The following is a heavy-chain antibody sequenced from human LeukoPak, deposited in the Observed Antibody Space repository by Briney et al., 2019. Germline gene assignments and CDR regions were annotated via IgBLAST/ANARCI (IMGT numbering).Heavy chain of an antibody. CDR1: GFTVSSNY. CDR3: ARGPGYYGSGTYAFDI. Sequence: GSLRLSCAASGFTVSSNYMSWVRQAPGKGLEWVSVIYSSGSTYYADSVKGRFTISRDTSKNTLYLQMNSLRAEDTAVYYCARGPGYYGSGTYAFDIWGQGTMVTVSS. D-gene: IGHD3-10*01. V-gene: IGHV3-66*02. CDR2: IYSSGST. J-gene: IGHJ3*02.